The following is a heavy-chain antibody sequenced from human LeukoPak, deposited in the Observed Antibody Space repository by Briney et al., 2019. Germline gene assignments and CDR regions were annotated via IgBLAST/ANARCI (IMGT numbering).Heavy chain of an antibody. CDR2: IYYTGNT. J-gene: IGHJ3*02. CDR3: ARHRGSLKTGYSPKHPLDI. CDR1: GASLSGSNNY. V-gene: IGHV4-39*01. D-gene: IGHD3-9*01. Sequence: SETLSLTCSVSGASLSGSNNYWGWIPQPPGKGLHWLATIYYTGNTFYVPSVKSRVTISVDKCKRQFSLKLTSVTAADSAMYYCARHRGSLKTGYSPKHPLDIWGQGTMITVSS.